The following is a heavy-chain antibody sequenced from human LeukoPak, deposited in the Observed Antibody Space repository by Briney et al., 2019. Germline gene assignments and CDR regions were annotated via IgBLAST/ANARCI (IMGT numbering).Heavy chain of an antibody. CDR2: IRGSGGGT. D-gene: IGHD2-15*01. CDR3: AKDWEYCSGGGCRTYGGLDY. J-gene: IGHJ4*02. Sequence: GGSLRLSCAASGFTFGSYAMSWVRQAPGKGLEWVSAIRGSGGGTNYGDSVKGRFTISRDNSKNTLYLKMKSLRAEDTAVYYCAKDWEYCSGGGCRTYGGLDYWGQGTLVTVSS. V-gene: IGHV3-23*01. CDR1: GFTFGSYA.